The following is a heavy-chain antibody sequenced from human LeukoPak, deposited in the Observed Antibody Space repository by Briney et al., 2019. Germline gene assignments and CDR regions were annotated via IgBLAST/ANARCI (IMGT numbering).Heavy chain of an antibody. D-gene: IGHD3-10*01. CDR2: ISYDGSNK. Sequence: GGSLRLSCAASGFTFSSYGMHWVRLAPGKGLEWVAVISYDGSNKYYADSVKGRFTISRDNSKNTLYLQMNSLRAEDTAVYYCAKDQGHTMVLDYWGQATLVTVSS. CDR1: GFTFSSYG. V-gene: IGHV3-30*18. CDR3: AKDQGHTMVLDY. J-gene: IGHJ4*02.